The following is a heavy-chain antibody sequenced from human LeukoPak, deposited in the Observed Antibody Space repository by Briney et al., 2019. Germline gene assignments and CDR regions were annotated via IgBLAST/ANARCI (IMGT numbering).Heavy chain of an antibody. V-gene: IGHV1-18*01. CDR3: AREGRHVGGYEREYYYYGMDV. CDR1: GYTFTSYG. D-gene: IGHD5-12*01. CDR2: ISAYNGNT. Sequence: GASVKVSCKASGYTFTSYGISWVRQAPGQGLEWMGWISAYNGNTNYAQKLQGRVTMTTDTSTSTAYMELRSLRSDDTAVYYCAREGRHVGGYEREYYYYGMDVWGQGTTVTVSS. J-gene: IGHJ6*02.